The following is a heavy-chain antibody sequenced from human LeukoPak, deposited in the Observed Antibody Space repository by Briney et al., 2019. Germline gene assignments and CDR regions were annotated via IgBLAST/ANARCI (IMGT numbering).Heavy chain of an antibody. Sequence: SETLSLTCTVSGGSISSSSAYWGWIRQPPGKGLEWIGSIYYTKNTYYNPSLESRVTISADTSKNQFSLTLGSVSATDTAVYYCASPRGFSFGYFDYWGQGTLVTVSS. J-gene: IGHJ4*02. V-gene: IGHV4-39*01. CDR2: IYYTKNT. CDR3: ASPRGFSFGYFDY. D-gene: IGHD5-18*01. CDR1: GGSISSSSAY.